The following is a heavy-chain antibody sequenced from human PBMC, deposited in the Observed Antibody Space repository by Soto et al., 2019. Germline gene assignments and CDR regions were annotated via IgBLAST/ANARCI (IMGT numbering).Heavy chain of an antibody. CDR3: SRSLNS. Sequence: GSLRLSCAASGFTFSSFWMDWVRQAPGKGLEWVANINPDGSEKHYVDSVKGRFTISRDNVRNSLYLQMSSLTAEDSALYYCSRSLNSWGQGTRVTVSS. CDR1: GFTFSSFW. V-gene: IGHV3-7*01. CDR2: INPDGSEK. J-gene: IGHJ4*02.